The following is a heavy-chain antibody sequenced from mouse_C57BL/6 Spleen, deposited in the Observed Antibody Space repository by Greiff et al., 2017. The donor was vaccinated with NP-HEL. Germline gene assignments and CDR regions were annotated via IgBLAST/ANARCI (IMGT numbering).Heavy chain of an antibody. CDR2: INPSNGGT. V-gene: IGHV1-53*01. Sequence: QVQLQQPGTELVKPGASVMLSCKASGYTFTSYWMHWVKQRPGQGLEWIGNINPSNGGTNYNEKFKSKATLTVDKSSSTAYMQLSSLTSEDSAVYYCARDGQGYYAMDYWGQGTSVTVSS. J-gene: IGHJ4*01. D-gene: IGHD2-3*01. CDR1: GYTFTSYW. CDR3: ARDGQGYYAMDY.